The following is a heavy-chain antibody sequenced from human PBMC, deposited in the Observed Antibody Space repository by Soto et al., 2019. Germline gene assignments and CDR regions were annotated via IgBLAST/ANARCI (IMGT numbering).Heavy chain of an antibody. Sequence: QVQLVESGGGVVQPGRSLRLSCAASGFTFSSYGMHWVRQAPGKGLEWVAVISYDGSNKYYADSVKGRFTISRDNSKNTLYLQMNSLRAEDTAVYYCANIGGDYSNSDYWGQGTLVTVSS. CDR3: ANIGGDYSNSDY. V-gene: IGHV3-30*18. CDR2: ISYDGSNK. CDR1: GFTFSSYG. D-gene: IGHD4-4*01. J-gene: IGHJ4*02.